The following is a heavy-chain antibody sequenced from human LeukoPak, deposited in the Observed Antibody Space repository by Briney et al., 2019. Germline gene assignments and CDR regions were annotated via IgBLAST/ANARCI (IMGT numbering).Heavy chain of an antibody. CDR2: IYPGDSDT. CDR3: ARRYSSSWYGEDWFDP. Sequence: GESLKISCKGSGYSFTSYWIGWVRQMPGKGLEWMGIIYPGDSDTRYSPSFQGQVTISADESISTAYLQWSSLKASDTAMYYCARRYSSSWYGEDWFDPWGQGTLVTVSS. CDR1: GYSFTSYW. D-gene: IGHD6-13*01. V-gene: IGHV5-51*01. J-gene: IGHJ5*02.